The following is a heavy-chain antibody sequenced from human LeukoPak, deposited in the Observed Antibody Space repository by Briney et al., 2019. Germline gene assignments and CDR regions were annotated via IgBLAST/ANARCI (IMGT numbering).Heavy chain of an antibody. CDR3: ASESGSYWSSWFDP. CDR2: IIPILGIA. D-gene: IGHD1-26*01. CDR1: GGTFSSYA. Sequence: GASVKVSCKASGGTFSSYAISWVRQAPGQGLEWMGRIIPILGIANYAQKFQGRVTITADKSTSTAYMELSSLRSEDTALYYCASESGSYWSSWFDPWGQGTLVTVSS. J-gene: IGHJ5*02. V-gene: IGHV1-69*04.